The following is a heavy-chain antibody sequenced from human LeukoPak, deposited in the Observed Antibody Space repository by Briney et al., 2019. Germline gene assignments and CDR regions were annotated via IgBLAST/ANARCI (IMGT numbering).Heavy chain of an antibody. Sequence: ASVKVSCKASGYSLSGYYMHWVRQAPGQGLEWMGWINPNTGGTSYEQKFQGRVTMTRDTSISTAYMELNRLRPDDTAVYYCARIRDLPAWGQGTLVTVSS. CDR2: INPNTGGT. J-gene: IGHJ5*02. CDR1: GYSLSGYY. V-gene: IGHV1-2*02. CDR3: ARIRDLPA.